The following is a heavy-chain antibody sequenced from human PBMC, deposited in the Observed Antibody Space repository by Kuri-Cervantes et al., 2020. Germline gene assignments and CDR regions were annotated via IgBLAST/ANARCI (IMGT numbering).Heavy chain of an antibody. J-gene: IGHJ3*02. CDR2: IWYDGSNK. V-gene: IGHV3-30*19. CDR3: ARSRIVVVPAATRDAFDI. Sequence: GESLKISCAASGFTFSSYGMHWVRQAPGKGLEWVAVIWYDGSNKYYADSVKGRFTISRDNSKNTLYLQMNSLRAEDTAVYYCARSRIVVVPAATRDAFDIWGQGTMVTVSS. CDR1: GFTFSSYG. D-gene: IGHD2-2*01.